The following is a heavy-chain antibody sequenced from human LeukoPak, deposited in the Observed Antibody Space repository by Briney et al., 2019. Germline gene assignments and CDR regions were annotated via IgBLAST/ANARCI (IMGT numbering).Heavy chain of an antibody. CDR2: IRYDGSNK. D-gene: IGHD3-9*01. CDR3: AKDGPILRYFDWLSPDY. J-gene: IGHJ4*02. CDR1: GFPFSSYG. Sequence: GSLRLSCAASGFPFSSYGMHWVRQAPGKGLEWVAFIRYDGSNKYYADSVKGRFTISRDNSKNTLYLQMNSLRAEDTAVYYCAKDGPILRYFDWLSPDYWGQGTLVTVSS. V-gene: IGHV3-30*02.